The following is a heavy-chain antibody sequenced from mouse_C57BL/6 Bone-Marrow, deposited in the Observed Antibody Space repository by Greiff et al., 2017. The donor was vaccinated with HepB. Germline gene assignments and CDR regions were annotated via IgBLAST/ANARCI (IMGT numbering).Heavy chain of an antibody. CDR1: GFNIKDDY. CDR2: IDPENGDT. Sequence: EVQLQQSGAELVRPGASVKLSCTASGFNIKDDYMHWVKQRPEQGLEWIGWIDPENGDTEYASKFQGKATITADTSSNKAYLQLSSLTSEDTAVYYCTSIYDGYCYFAYWGQGTLVTVSA. V-gene: IGHV14-4*01. D-gene: IGHD2-3*01. CDR3: TSIYDGYCYFAY. J-gene: IGHJ3*01.